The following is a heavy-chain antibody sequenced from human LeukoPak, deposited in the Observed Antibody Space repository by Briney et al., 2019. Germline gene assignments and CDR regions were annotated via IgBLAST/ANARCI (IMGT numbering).Heavy chain of an antibody. CDR1: GFTFSSYE. Sequence: GGSLRLSCAASGFTFSSYEMNWVRQAPGKGLEWVSYTSSSGSTIYYADSVKGRFTISRDNAKNSLYLQMNSLRAEDTAVYYCAGSDTIGYIPREWEYWDFDLWGRGTLVTVSS. D-gene: IGHD3-22*01. CDR2: TSSSGSTI. J-gene: IGHJ2*01. V-gene: IGHV3-48*03. CDR3: AGSDTIGYIPREWEYWDFDL.